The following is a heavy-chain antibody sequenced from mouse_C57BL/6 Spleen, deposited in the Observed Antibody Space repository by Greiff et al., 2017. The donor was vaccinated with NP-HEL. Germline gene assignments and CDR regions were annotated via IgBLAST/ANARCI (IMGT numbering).Heavy chain of an antibody. V-gene: IGHV14-1*01. D-gene: IGHD1-1*01. CDR1: GFNIKDYY. J-gene: IGHJ3*01. CDR2: IDPEDGDT. CDR3: TTPITTVVATPCAY. Sequence: VQLKQSGAELVRPGASVKLSCTASGFNIKDYYMHWVKQRPEQGLEWIGRIDPEDGDTEYAPKFQGKATMTADTSSNTAYLQLSSLTSEDTAVYYCTTPITTVVATPCAYWGQGTLVTVSA.